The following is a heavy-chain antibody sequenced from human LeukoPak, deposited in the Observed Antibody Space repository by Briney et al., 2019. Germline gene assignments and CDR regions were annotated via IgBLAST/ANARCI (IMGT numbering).Heavy chain of an antibody. CDR3: VRDRCSGGDCYSRFDS. V-gene: IGHV7-4-1*02. J-gene: IGHJ4*02. D-gene: IGHD2-15*01. Sequence: ASVKVSCEASGYTFTSYAMNWVRQTPGQGLEWMGGLNTNTGHPTYAQGFTGRFVFSLDTSVSTAYLQISSLEAEDTAVYFCVRDRCSGGDCYSRFDSWGQGTLITVSS. CDR2: LNTNTGHP. CDR1: GYTFTSYA.